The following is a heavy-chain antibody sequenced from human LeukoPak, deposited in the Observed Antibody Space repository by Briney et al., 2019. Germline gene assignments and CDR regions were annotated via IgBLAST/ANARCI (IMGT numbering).Heavy chain of an antibody. CDR2: IYYSGST. J-gene: IGHJ4*02. CDR1: GGSISSHY. V-gene: IGHV4-59*11. Sequence: SETLSLTCTVSGGSISSHYWSWIRQPPGKGLEWIGYIYYSGSTNYNPSLKSRVTISVDTSKNQFSLKLSSVTAADTAVYYCARQPLAARRVYFDYWGQGTLVTVSS. CDR3: ARQPLAARRVYFDY. D-gene: IGHD6-6*01.